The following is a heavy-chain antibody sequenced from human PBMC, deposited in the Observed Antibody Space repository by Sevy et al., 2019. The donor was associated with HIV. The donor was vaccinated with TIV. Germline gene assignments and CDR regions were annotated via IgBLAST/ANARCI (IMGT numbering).Heavy chain of an antibody. CDR1: GFTFSSYA. V-gene: IGHV3-23*01. J-gene: IGHJ3*02. D-gene: IGHD3-22*01. CDR2: ISGSGGST. CDR3: AKKDDSSGAFDI. Sequence: GGSLRLSCAASGFTFSSYAMSWVRQAPGKGLKWVSAISGSGGSTYYADSVKGRFTISRDNSKNTLYLQMNSLRAEDTAVYYCAKKDDSSGAFDIWGQRTMVTVS.